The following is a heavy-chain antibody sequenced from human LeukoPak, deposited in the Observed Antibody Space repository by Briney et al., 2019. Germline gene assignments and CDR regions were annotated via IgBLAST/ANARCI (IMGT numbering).Heavy chain of an antibody. CDR3: KTGYGSGSI. Sequence: PGGSLRLSCAASGFTFSGSAMHWVRQASGKGLEWVGRIRSKANSYATAYAASVKGRFTISRDDSKNTACLQMNSLKTEDTAVYYCKTGYGSGSIWGQGTLVTVSS. V-gene: IGHV3-73*01. J-gene: IGHJ4*02. D-gene: IGHD3-10*01. CDR2: IRSKANSYAT. CDR1: GFTFSGSA.